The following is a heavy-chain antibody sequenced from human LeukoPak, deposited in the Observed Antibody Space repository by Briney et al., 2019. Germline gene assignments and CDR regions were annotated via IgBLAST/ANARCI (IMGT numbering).Heavy chain of an antibody. CDR2: IYYSGST. V-gene: IGHV4-59*08. Sequence: SETLSLTCTVSGGSINSYCWSWIRQPPGKGLEWIAYIYYSGSTNYNPSLKSRVTISLDTSNNQYSLKLSSVTAADTAVYYCAGLGSLSGSPDYWGQGTLVTVSS. J-gene: IGHJ4*02. CDR1: GGSINSYC. CDR3: AGLGSLSGSPDY. D-gene: IGHD1-26*01.